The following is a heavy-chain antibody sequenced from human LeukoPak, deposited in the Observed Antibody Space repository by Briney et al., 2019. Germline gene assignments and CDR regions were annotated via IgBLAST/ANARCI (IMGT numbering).Heavy chain of an antibody. CDR2: IYSGGST. D-gene: IGHD3-10*01. CDR1: GFTVSTNS. J-gene: IGHJ5*02. V-gene: IGHV3-53*01. CDR3: ASLYGSGKRWVDP. Sequence: GGSLRLSCTVSGFTVSTNSMSWVRQTPGKGLEWVSFIYSGGSTHYSDSVKGRFTISRDNSKNTLYLQMNSLKTEDTAVYYCASLYGSGKRWVDPWGQGTLVTVSS.